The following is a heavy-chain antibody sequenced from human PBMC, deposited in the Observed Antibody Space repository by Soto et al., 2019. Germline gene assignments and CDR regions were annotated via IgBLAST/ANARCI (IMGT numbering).Heavy chain of an antibody. CDR1: GFSFTTYW. CDR2: IKKDGRVK. J-gene: IGHJ5*02. D-gene: IGHD6-19*01. CDR3: VGGSGWLTET. V-gene: IGHV3-7*03. Sequence: EVQLVESGGGLVQPGGSLRLSCAASGFSFTTYWMNWVRLAPGKGLEWVANIKKDGRVKLYVDSVEGRFTISSDNAKNSLFLQMNTLGADDNGIYYCVGGSGWLTETWGQRTPVIVSS.